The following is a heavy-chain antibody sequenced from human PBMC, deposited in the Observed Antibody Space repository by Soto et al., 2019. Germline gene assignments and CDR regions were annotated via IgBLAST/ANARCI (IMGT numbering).Heavy chain of an antibody. Sequence: PGGSLRLSCAASGFTFSSYAMSWVRQAPGKGLEWVSAISGSGGSTYYADSVKGRFTISRDNSKNTLYLQMNSLRAEDTAVYYCAKGARQWLVLDYYYYGMDVWGQGTTVTVSS. CDR3: AKGARQWLVLDYYYYGMDV. CDR1: GFTFSSYA. J-gene: IGHJ6*02. CDR2: ISGSGGST. V-gene: IGHV3-23*01. D-gene: IGHD6-19*01.